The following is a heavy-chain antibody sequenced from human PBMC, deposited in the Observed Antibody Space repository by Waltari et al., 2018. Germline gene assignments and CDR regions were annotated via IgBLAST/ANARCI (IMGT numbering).Heavy chain of an antibody. D-gene: IGHD1-1*01. CDR2: IFTSGST. Sequence: ELQVVESGGGLIQPGASLRLSCAASGFTVSSPYMAWVRQAPGKGPEWVSVIFTSGSTYHVDSVKGRFTISRDNSENTVHLQMKNLTAEDTALYYCARATNWVLEAFDLWGQGTMVTVSP. J-gene: IGHJ3*01. V-gene: IGHV3-53*01. CDR3: ARATNWVLEAFDL. CDR1: GFTVSSPY.